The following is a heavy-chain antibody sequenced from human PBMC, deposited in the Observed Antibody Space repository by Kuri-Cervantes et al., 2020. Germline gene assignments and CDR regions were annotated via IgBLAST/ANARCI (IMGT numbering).Heavy chain of an antibody. J-gene: IGHJ5*02. V-gene: IGHV4-61*01. Sequence: GSLRLSCTVSGGSVSSGSYYWSWIRQPPGKGLEWIGYIYYSGSTNYNPSLKSRVTMSVDTSKNQFSLKLSSVTAADTAVYYCARVPIVVVPAAPEYNWFDPWGQGTLVTVSS. CDR1: GGSVSSGSYY. CDR3: ARVPIVVVPAAPEYNWFDP. CDR2: IYYSGST. D-gene: IGHD2-2*01.